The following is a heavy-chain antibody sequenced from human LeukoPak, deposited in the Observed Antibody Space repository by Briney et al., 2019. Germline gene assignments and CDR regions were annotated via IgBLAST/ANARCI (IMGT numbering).Heavy chain of an antibody. CDR3: ARGSTGTTFLGLFVAFDI. Sequence: ASVKVSCKASGYTFTGYYMHWVRQAPGQGLEWMGWINPNSGGTNYAQKFQGRVTMTRDTSISTAYMELSRLRSEDTAVYYCARGSTGTTFLGLFVAFDIWGQGTMVTVSS. J-gene: IGHJ3*02. CDR2: INPNSGGT. V-gene: IGHV1-2*02. D-gene: IGHD1-1*01. CDR1: GYTFTGYY.